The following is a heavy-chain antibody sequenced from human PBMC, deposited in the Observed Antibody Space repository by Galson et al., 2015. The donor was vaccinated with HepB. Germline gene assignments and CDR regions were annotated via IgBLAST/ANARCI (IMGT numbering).Heavy chain of an antibody. J-gene: IGHJ4*02. Sequence: SLRLSCAASGFTFSSYAMSWVRQAPGKGLEWVSAISGSGGSTYYADSVKGRFSISRDNPKNTLFLQMNSLRAEDTALYYCARLSCTGDCYSDDYWGQGTLVTVSS. CDR3: ARLSCTGDCYSDDY. V-gene: IGHV3-23*01. CDR2: ISGSGGST. D-gene: IGHD2-21*01. CDR1: GFTFSSYA.